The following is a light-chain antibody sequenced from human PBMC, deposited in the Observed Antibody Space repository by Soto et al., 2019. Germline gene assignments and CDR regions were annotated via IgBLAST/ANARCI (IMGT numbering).Light chain of an antibody. CDR1: RSNIGAGFD. CDR2: DNN. J-gene: IGLJ2*01. CDR3: QSYDGSLSGPVV. V-gene: IGLV1-40*01. Sequence: QSVLTQPPSVSGAPGQRVTISCTGTRSNIGAGFDVHWYQQLPGTAPKLLLYDNNNRPSGVPERFSGSKSDTSASLAITGLQAEDEAEYYCQSYDGSLSGPVVFGGGTKLTVL.